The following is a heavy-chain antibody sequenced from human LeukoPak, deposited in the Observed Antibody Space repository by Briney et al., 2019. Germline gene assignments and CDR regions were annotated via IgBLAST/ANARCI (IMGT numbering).Heavy chain of an antibody. CDR3: ARLRYHDFWSGYWKYYYYMDV. V-gene: IGHV3-74*01. Sequence: GSLRLSCAASAFTFSNYWMHWVRQVPGKGLVWVARIIDDGSATFYADSVKGRFTISRDNAKNTLFLQINSLRAEDTAVYYCARLRYHDFWSGYWKYYYYMDVWGKGTTVTVSS. CDR2: IIDDGSAT. J-gene: IGHJ6*03. D-gene: IGHD3-3*01. CDR1: AFTFSNYW.